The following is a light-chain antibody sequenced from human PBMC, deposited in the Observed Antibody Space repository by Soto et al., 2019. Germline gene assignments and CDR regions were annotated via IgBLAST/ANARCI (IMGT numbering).Light chain of an antibody. J-gene: IGLJ3*02. Sequence: QSVLTQPPSASGTPGQRVTISCSGSSSNIGSNIVNWYQQLPGTAPKLLISANNQRPSGVPDRFSGSKSGTSASLAISGLQSEDEADYSCAAWDDSLNARVFGGGTQLTVL. CDR2: ANN. CDR3: AAWDDSLNARV. CDR1: SSNIGSNI. V-gene: IGLV1-44*01.